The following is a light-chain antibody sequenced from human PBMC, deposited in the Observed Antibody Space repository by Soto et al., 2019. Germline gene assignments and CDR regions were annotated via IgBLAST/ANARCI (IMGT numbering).Light chain of an antibody. CDR3: SSYTNINTRACV. CDR2: EVT. Sequence: QSALTQPASVSGSPGQSITISCTGTSGDIGSYNRVSWYQQHPGKAPKLIIYEVTDRPSGVSNRFSGSKSGNTASLTISGLQAEDEXEYYCSSYTNINTRACVFGTGTKLTVL. J-gene: IGLJ1*01. V-gene: IGLV2-14*01. CDR1: SGDIGSYNR.